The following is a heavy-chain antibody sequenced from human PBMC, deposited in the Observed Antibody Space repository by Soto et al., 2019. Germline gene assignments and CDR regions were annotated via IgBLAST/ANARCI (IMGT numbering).Heavy chain of an antibody. J-gene: IGHJ2*01. V-gene: IGHV1-18*04. CDR2: ISGYNGNI. Sequence: ASVKVSCKASGYTSSIYGISWVRQAPGQGLEWMAWISGYNGNIKYAQKFQGRVTVATDTTTTGAYMELRSRRSDDTAVYYCARDVSGGTYPWFFDLWGRGTLVT. CDR1: GYTSSIYG. D-gene: IGHD1-26*01. CDR3: ARDVSGGTYPWFFDL.